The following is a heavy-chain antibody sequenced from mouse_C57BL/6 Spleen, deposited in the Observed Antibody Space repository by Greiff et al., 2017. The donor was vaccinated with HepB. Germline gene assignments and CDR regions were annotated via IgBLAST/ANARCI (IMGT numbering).Heavy chain of an antibody. J-gene: IGHJ2*01. D-gene: IGHD2-12*01. CDR2: ISDGGSYT. CDR3: ARDLRRGYFDY. CDR1: GFTFSSYA. Sequence: EVQGVESGGGLVKPGGSLKLSCAASGFTFSSYAMSWVRQTPEKRLEWVATISDGGSYTYYPDNVKGRFTISRDNAKNNLYLQMSHLKSEDTAMYYCARDLRRGYFDYWGQGTTLTVSS. V-gene: IGHV5-4*01.